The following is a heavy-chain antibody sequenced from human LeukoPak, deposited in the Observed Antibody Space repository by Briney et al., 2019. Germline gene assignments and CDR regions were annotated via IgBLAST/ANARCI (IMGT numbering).Heavy chain of an antibody. D-gene: IGHD6-6*01. Sequence: GRSLRLSCEGSGFTFSHYAMHWVRQAPGKGLEWVAVISSDGSNKYYADSVKGRFTISRDNSKNTLYLQTNSLRAEDTAVYYCARGGSSSSYYYYYGVDVWGQGTTVTVSS. CDR1: GFTFSHYA. CDR2: ISSDGSNK. J-gene: IGHJ6*02. CDR3: ARGGSSSSYYYYYGVDV. V-gene: IGHV3-30-3*01.